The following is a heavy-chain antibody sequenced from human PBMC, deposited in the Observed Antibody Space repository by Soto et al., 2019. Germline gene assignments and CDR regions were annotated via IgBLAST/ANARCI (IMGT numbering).Heavy chain of an antibody. CDR1: GYTFTSYY. CDR3: ARGEGPGSYDSSSGYYTRVGNWFDP. Sequence: ASVKVSCKASGYTFTSYYMHWVRQAPGQGLEWMGIINPSGGSTSYAQKFQGRVTMTRDTSTSTVYMELSSLRSEDTAVYYCARGEGPGSYDSSSGYYTRVGNWFDPWG. V-gene: IGHV1-46*01. CDR2: INPSGGST. D-gene: IGHD3-3*01. J-gene: IGHJ5*02.